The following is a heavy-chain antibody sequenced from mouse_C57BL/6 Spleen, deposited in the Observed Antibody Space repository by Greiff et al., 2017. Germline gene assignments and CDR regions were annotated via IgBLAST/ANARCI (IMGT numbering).Heavy chain of an antibody. J-gene: IGHJ4*01. CDR3: ENGGYFVPCAMDY. D-gene: IGHD2-3*01. CDR1: GYAFSSYW. CDR2: IYPGDGDT. V-gene: IGHV1-80*01. Sequence: QVQLKESGAELVKPGASVKISCKASGYAFSSYWMNWVKQRPGKGLEWIGQIYPGDGDTNYNGKFKGKATLTADKTSSTAYMQLSSLTSEDSAVYLCENGGYFVPCAMDYWGQGTSVTVSS.